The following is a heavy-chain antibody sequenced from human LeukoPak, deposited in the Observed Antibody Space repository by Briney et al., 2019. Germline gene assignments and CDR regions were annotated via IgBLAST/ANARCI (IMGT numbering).Heavy chain of an antibody. CDR2: IYYSGST. V-gene: IGHV4-39*01. D-gene: IGHD3-22*01. J-gene: IGHJ5*02. Sequence: SETLSLTCTVCSGSLSSSSYYCRWIRQPPGKGLEWIWSIYYSGSTYYNPSLKGRVTISVDTSKNQFSLKLSSVTAADTAVYYCARGYYYDSSAHNWFDPWGQGTLVTVSS. CDR3: ARGYYYDSSAHNWFDP. CDR1: SGSLSSSSYY.